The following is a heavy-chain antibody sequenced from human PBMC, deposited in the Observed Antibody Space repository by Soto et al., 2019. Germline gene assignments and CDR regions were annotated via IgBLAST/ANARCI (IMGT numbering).Heavy chain of an antibody. Sequence: PSETLSLTGTVSGGSISSYYCSWIRQPPWKGLEWIGYIYYSGSTNYNPSLKSRVTISVDTSKNQFSLKLSSVTAADTAVYYCATTYGRSGYPLGYCGQGTLVPFSS. V-gene: IGHV4-59*01. D-gene: IGHD3-22*01. CDR2: IYYSGST. CDR1: GGSISSYY. CDR3: ATTYGRSGYPLGY. J-gene: IGHJ4*02.